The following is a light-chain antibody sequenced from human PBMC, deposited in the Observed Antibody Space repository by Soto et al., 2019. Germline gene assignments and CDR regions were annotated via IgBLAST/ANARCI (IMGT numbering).Light chain of an antibody. CDR3: QQYNNWPPIT. V-gene: IGKV3-15*01. J-gene: IGKJ5*01. CDR2: GAS. CDR1: QLVSSSY. Sequence: PGERATLSCSASQLVSSSYLAWYQQKPGQAPRLLIYGASSRATDIPARFSGSGSGTEFTLTISSLQSEDFAVYYCQQYNNWPPITFGQGTRLEIK.